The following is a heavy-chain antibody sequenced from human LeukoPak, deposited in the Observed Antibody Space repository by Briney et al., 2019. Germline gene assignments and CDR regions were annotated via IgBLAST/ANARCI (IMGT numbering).Heavy chain of an antibody. Sequence: GSSVNVSCKPSGGTFSSYAIRWVRQAPGQRLEWMGRMIPIFGTANYAQKFQGRVTITTDESTSTAYMELSSLRSEDTAVYYCASGVSYRCGHPHPLDYWGQGTLVTVSS. CDR2: MIPIFGTA. J-gene: IGHJ4*02. D-gene: IGHD3-16*02. CDR1: GGTFSSYA. V-gene: IGHV1-69*05. CDR3: ASGVSYRCGHPHPLDY.